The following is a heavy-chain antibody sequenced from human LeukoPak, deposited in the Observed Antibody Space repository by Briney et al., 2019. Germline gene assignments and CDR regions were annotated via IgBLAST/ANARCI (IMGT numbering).Heavy chain of an antibody. J-gene: IGHJ4*02. D-gene: IGHD1-26*01. CDR1: GFTFSNYG. CDR2: IWFDGSHQ. V-gene: IGHV3-33*01. CDR3: AREKFDSGSHTTPDY. Sequence: PGGSLRLSCAASGFTFSNYGMHWVRQAPGKGLEWVTVIWFDGSHQHYADSVRGRFTVSRDNSRNTLYLQMNGLRAEDTAVYYCAREKFDSGSHTTPDYWGQGTLVTVSS.